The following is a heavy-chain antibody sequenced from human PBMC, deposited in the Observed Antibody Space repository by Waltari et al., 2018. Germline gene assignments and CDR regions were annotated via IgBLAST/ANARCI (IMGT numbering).Heavy chain of an antibody. CDR1: GFTFSRYG. CDR3: ARDWNGGRAAGGNLDV. D-gene: IGHD2-15*01. CDR2: ISDDGSKR. J-gene: IGHJ6*02. Sequence: QVQLVESGGGVVQPGRSLRLSCAASGFTFSRYGMHWVRQAPGKGLEWLAVISDDGSKRYYADSVKGRCTIARENSKNTLYLQMNSLRAEDAAVYYCARDWNGGRAAGGNLDVWGQGTTVTVSS. V-gene: IGHV3-33*01.